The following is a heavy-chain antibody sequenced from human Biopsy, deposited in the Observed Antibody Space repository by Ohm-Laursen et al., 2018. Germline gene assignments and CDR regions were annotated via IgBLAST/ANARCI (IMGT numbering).Heavy chain of an antibody. CDR1: GITVNDHY. Sequence: SLRLSCAASGITVNDHYMSWVRQAPGKGLEWVSTISGNSDIIYDTDSVKGRFTISRDNSKNTLYLQMNSLRADDTAVYYCALAAAQTVTHFDYWGQGTLVTVSS. CDR3: ALAAAQTVTHFDY. J-gene: IGHJ4*02. D-gene: IGHD4-17*01. V-gene: IGHV3-23*01. CDR2: ISGNSDII.